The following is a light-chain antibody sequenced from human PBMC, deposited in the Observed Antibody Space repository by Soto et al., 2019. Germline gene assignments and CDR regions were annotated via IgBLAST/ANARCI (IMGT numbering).Light chain of an antibody. J-gene: IGKJ4*01. Sequence: EIVLTQSPGTLSLSPGERATLSCRASQRVGRNCLAWYQQKPGQAPGLLIYTASSRATGIPDRFSGSGSGTDFTLTISRLEPEDFAVYYCQQYASSPLTFGGGTKVEIK. CDR1: QRVGRNC. CDR3: QQYASSPLT. V-gene: IGKV3-20*01. CDR2: TAS.